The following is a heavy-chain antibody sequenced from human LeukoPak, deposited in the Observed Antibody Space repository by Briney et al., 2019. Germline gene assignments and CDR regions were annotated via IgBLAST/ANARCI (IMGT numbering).Heavy chain of an antibody. CDR2: FYHSGIT. V-gene: IGHV4-4*01. CDR3: ARDGGPGLPKLV. Sequence: PSETLSLTCAVSGGSISSSNWRSWVRQPPGKGLECIGVFYHSGITSYNPSLKSHVTISEFKYKNQFSLKLSYVTAADTALYCCARDGGPGLPKLVWGQGTLDSVST. CDR1: GGSISSSNW. D-gene: IGHD3-16*01. J-gene: IGHJ4*02.